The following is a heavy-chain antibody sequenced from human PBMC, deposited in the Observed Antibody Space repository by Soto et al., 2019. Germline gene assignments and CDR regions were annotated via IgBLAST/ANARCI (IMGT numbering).Heavy chain of an antibody. CDR3: GRGQYRSGPPSYAFDI. CDR2: IYYSGST. CDR1: GGSISSGGYY. D-gene: IGHD2-15*01. Sequence: SETLSLTCTVSGGSISSGGYYWSWIRQHPGKGLEWIGYIYYSGSTYYNPSLKSRVTISVDTSKNQFSLKLSSVTAADTAVYYCGRGQYRSGPPSYAFDIGGKGTMVTVSS. V-gene: IGHV4-31*03. J-gene: IGHJ3*02.